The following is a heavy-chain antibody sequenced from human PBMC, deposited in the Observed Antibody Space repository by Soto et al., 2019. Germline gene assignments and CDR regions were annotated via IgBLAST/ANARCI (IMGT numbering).Heavy chain of an antibody. CDR3: ATNYGSGSTHFDY. D-gene: IGHD3-10*01. CDR2: IIPMVGMA. Sequence: QVQLVQSGAEVKKPGSSVRLSCTASGDTFNFYTISWVRQAPGQGPEWMGRIIPMVGMADYPQKFQGRVTISADKSTSTDYMVLSSLRSDDTAVYFCATNYGSGSTHFDYWGQGTLVTVSS. CDR1: GDTFNFYT. J-gene: IGHJ4*02. V-gene: IGHV1-69*02.